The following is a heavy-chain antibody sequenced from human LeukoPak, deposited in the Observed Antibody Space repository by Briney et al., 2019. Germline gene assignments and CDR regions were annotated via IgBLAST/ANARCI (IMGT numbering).Heavy chain of an antibody. CDR1: GFTFSSYA. CDR2: ISSSGSTI. J-gene: IGHJ4*02. D-gene: IGHD6-6*01. Sequence: GGSLRLSCAASGFTFSSYAMHWVRQAPGKGLEWVSYISSSGSTIYYADSVKGRFTISRDNAKNSLYLQMNSLRAEDTAAYYCARDLGIAARCFDYWGQGTLVTVSS. CDR3: ARDLGIAARCFDY. V-gene: IGHV3-48*04.